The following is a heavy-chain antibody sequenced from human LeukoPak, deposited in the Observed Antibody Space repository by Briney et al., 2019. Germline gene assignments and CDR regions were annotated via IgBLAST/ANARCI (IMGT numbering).Heavy chain of an antibody. D-gene: IGHD3-3*01. J-gene: IGHJ4*02. CDR1: GYSISSGYY. Sequence: SETLSLTCTVSGYSISSGYYWGWIRQPPGKGLEWIGSIYHSGSTYYNPSLKSRVTISVDTSKNQFSLKLSSVTAADTAVYYCARSPLYDFWSGYYDYWGQGTPVTVSS. CDR2: IYHSGST. CDR3: ARSPLYDFWSGYYDY. V-gene: IGHV4-38-2*02.